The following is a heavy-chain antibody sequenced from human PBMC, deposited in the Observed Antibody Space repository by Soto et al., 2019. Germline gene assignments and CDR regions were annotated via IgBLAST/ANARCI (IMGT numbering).Heavy chain of an antibody. CDR3: ARSQGSSTSLEIYYYYYYGMDV. D-gene: IGHD2-2*01. J-gene: IGHJ6*02. CDR2: IIPIPGTA. V-gene: IGHV1-69*01. Sequence: QVQLVQSGAEVKKPGSSVKVSCKASGGTFGSYAISWVRQAPGQGLEWMGGIIPIPGTANYAQKFQGRVTIAEEESTSTAYMELSSLRSEDTAVYYCARSQGSSTSLEIYYYYYYGMDVWGRGTRVNVSS. CDR1: GGTFGSYA.